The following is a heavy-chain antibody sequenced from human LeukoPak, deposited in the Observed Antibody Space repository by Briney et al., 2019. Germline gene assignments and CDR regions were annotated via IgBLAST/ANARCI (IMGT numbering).Heavy chain of an antibody. Sequence: GGSLRLSCAASGFTFSSYSMNWVRQAPGKGLEWVSSISSSSSYIYYADSVKGRFTISRDNSKNTLYLQMNSLRAEDTSIYFCAKALEQETVIALDSWGQGTLVTASS. J-gene: IGHJ4*02. D-gene: IGHD6-13*01. CDR3: AKALEQETVIALDS. CDR2: ISSSSSYI. V-gene: IGHV3-21*04. CDR1: GFTFSSYS.